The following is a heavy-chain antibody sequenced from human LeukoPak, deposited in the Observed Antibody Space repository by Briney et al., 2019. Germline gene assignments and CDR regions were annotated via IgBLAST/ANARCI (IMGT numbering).Heavy chain of an antibody. J-gene: IGHJ4*02. CDR3: ARDLDTGNYFFAY. D-gene: IGHD3-9*01. Sequence: GGSLRLSCAASGFTFSDYYMSWIRQAPGKGLEWVSYISSSGSTIYYADSVKGRFTISRDNAKNPLYLQMNSLRAEDRAVYYCARDLDTGNYFFAYWGQGTPVIVSS. V-gene: IGHV3-11*04. CDR2: ISSSGSTI. CDR1: GFTFSDYY.